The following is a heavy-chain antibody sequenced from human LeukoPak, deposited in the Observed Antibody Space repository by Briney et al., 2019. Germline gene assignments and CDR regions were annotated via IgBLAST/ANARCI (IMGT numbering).Heavy chain of an antibody. CDR1: GFTFDDYA. D-gene: IGHD3-22*01. CDR2: INYDGGST. V-gene: IGHV3-20*04. J-gene: IGHJ3*01. Sequence: RPGESLRLSCAVSGFTFDDYAMSWVRQPPGKGLEWLSHINYDGGSTSSADSVRGRFAISRDNAQNSLFLQMNSLRGDDTALYYCVRVTSPFLDSGAHDAFDLWGQGTMVTVSS. CDR3: VRVTSPFLDSGAHDAFDL.